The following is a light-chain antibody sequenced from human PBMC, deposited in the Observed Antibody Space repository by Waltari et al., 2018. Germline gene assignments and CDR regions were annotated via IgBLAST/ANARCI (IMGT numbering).Light chain of an antibody. CDR1: VLAGKY. Sequence: SYELTQPSSVSVSPGQTARITCSGNVLAGKYARWFQQKAGRTPVLRLYKDTERPSGIPERFSGSSSGSTVTLTIRGAQVEDEGDYYCYSATDNNLRVFGGGTKLTVL. CDR2: KDT. V-gene: IGLV3-27*01. J-gene: IGLJ3*02. CDR3: YSATDNNLRV.